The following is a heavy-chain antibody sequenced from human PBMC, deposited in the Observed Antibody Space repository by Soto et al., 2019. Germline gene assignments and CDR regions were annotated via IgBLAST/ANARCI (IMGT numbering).Heavy chain of an antibody. J-gene: IGHJ5*02. CDR3: AIASSTRGYSYGYWFDP. V-gene: IGHV4-31*03. D-gene: IGHD5-18*01. Sequence: SETLSLTCTVSGGSISSGGYYWSWIRQHPGKGLEWIGYIYYSGSTYYNPSLKSRVTISVDTSKNQFSLKLSSVTAADTAVYYCAIASSTRGYSYGYWFDPWGQGTLVTVS. CDR1: GGSISSGGYY. CDR2: IYYSGST.